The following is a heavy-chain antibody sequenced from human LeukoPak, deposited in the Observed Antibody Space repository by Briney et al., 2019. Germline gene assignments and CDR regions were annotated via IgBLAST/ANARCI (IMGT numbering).Heavy chain of an antibody. Sequence: GGSLRLSCAASGFTFRSYTMSWVRQAPGKGLQWVGFITSKAYGGTTEYAASVKDRFTISRDDSKSIAYLQMNSLKTEDTAVYYCTRMMYCSGGSCSFDYWGQGTLVTVSS. CDR2: ITSKAYGGTT. D-gene: IGHD2-15*01. CDR1: GFTFRSYT. V-gene: IGHV3-49*02. J-gene: IGHJ4*02. CDR3: TRMMYCSGGSCSFDY.